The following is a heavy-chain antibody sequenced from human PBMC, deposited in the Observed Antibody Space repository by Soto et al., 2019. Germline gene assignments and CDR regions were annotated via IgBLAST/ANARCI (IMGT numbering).Heavy chain of an antibody. D-gene: IGHD5-12*01. CDR1: GYTFFTYD. V-gene: IGHV1-18*01. CDR2: ISTYSGDT. Sequence: QVHLVQSGVEVKTPGASVKVSCQASGYTFFTYDISWVRQAPGQGLEWMGWISTYSGDTKYAQKFQGRVTMNTDTSTTPADRERRSRRSDDTAAYYCARHHGPTTAEKWFDPWGQGTLVTVSS. J-gene: IGHJ5*02. CDR3: ARHHGPTTAEKWFDP.